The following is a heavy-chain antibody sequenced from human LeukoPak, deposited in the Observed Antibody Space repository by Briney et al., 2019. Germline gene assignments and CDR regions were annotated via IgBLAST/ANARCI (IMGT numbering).Heavy chain of an antibody. J-gene: IGHJ6*03. CDR3: AKVMKGSERLTMVRGVIIKTAGLYYMDV. Sequence: PGGSLRLSCAASGFTLSSYAMSWVRQAPGKGREWVSSISASGGSTNYADSVKGRFTISRDNSKNTVYLQMNSLRAEDTAEYYCAKVMKGSERLTMVRGVIIKTAGLYYMDVWGKGTTVTVSS. CDR1: GFTLSSYA. CDR2: ISASGGST. V-gene: IGHV3-23*01. D-gene: IGHD3-10*01.